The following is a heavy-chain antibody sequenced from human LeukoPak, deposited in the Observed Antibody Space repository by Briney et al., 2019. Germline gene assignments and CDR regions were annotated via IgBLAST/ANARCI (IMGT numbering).Heavy chain of an antibody. J-gene: IGHJ4*02. CDR2: IKSRTDGATT. CDR3: TTFNSGSYYWYFDY. CDR1: GFTFSNAW. Sequence: GGSLRLSCAASGFTFSNAWMSWVRQAPGKGLEWVGRIKSRTDGATTDYAAHVKGRFTISRDDSKNTLYLQMNSLKTEDTAVYYCTTFNSGSYYWYFDYWGQGTLVTVSS. D-gene: IGHD1-26*01. V-gene: IGHV3-15*01.